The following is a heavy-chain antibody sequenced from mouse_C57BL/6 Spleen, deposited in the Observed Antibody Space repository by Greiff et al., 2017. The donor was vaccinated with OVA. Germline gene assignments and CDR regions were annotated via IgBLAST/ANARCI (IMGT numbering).Heavy chain of an antibody. D-gene: IGHD1-1*01. CDR2: ISYSGST. J-gene: IGHJ3*01. CDR1: GYSITSGYD. V-gene: IGHV3-1*01. Sequence: EVHLVESGPGMVKPSQSLSLTCTVTGYSITSGYDWHWIRHFPGNKLEWMGYISYSGSTNYNPSLKSRISITHDTSKNHFFLKLNSVTTDDTATYFFASSAYDYYGAWFAYWGQGTLVTVSA. CDR3: ASSAYDYYGAWFAY.